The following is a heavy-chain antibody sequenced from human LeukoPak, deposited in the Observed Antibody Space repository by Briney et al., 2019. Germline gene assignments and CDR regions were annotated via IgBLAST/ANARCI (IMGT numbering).Heavy chain of an antibody. CDR1: GDSISSKNAA. CDR2: TYYRSKWYN. CDR3: GRAVGYFDL. Sequence: SQTLSLTCAISGDSISSKNAAWNWIRQSPSRGLEWLGRTYYRSKWYNEYAVSVKSRITINPDTSKNQLSLQLNSVTPEDTAVYYCGRAVGYFDLWGRGTLVTVFS. J-gene: IGHJ2*01. V-gene: IGHV6-1*01.